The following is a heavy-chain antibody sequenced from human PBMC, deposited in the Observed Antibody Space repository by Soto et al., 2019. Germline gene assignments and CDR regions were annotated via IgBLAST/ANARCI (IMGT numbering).Heavy chain of an antibody. V-gene: IGHV4-30-2*01. J-gene: IGHJ4*02. CDR3: ASSVRIPTVINY. CDR1: GGSISSGGYS. CDR2: IYHSGST. Sequence: SETLSLTCAVSGGSISSGGYSWSWVRQPPGKGLEWIGYIYHSGSTYYNPSLKSRATISVDRSKNQFSLKLSSVTAADTAVYYCASSVRIPTVINYWGQGTLVTVSS. D-gene: IGHD4-17*01.